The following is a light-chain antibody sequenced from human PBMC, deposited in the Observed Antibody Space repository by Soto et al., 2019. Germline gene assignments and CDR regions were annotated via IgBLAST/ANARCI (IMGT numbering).Light chain of an antibody. CDR1: SSDVGNYEY. J-gene: IGLJ3*02. CDR2: EVS. CDR3: SSYAGSNLWV. Sequence: QSVLTQSPSASGSPGQSVTISCTGTSSDVGNYEYVSWYQQHPGKAPKLMIYEVSKRPSGVPDRFSGSKSGNTASLTVSGLQVEDEADYYCSSYAGSNLWVFGGGTKLTVL. V-gene: IGLV2-8*01.